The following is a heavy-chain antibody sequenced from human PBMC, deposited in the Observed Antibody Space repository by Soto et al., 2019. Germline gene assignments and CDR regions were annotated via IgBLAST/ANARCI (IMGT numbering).Heavy chain of an antibody. J-gene: IGHJ4*02. D-gene: IGHD2-21*01. CDR3: ARGQRVRDHDDIDL. Sequence: QVQLVESGGGVVQPGRYLRLSCAASGFTFSSYSMHWVRQAPGKGLEWVAAMSYDGNSKYFADYVQGRFTISRDNSKNTLSLQMNSLGAEDSAVYYCARGQRVRDHDDIDLRGQGTQVTVSS. CDR2: MSYDGNSK. V-gene: IGHV3-30-3*01. CDR1: GFTFSSYS.